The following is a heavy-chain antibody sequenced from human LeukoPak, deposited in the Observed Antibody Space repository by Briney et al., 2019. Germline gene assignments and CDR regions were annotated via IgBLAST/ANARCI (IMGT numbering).Heavy chain of an antibody. CDR3: ARDIAGGSITIFGVVLSNWFDP. V-gene: IGHV4-61*02. D-gene: IGHD3-3*01. J-gene: IGHJ5*02. Sequence: SETLSLTCTASGGTISSCSFYWIWIAQRAGKELVWVGRIYTSGSNNYNPSLKSRVTISVDPSKNQFSLKLSSVTATDTAVYYCARDIAGGSITIFGVVLSNWFDPWGQGTLVTVSS. CDR1: GGTISSCSFY. CDR2: IYTSGSN.